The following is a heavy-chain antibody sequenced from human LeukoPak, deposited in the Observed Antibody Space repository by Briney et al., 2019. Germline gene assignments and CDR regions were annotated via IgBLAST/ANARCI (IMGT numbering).Heavy chain of an antibody. Sequence: GGSLRLSCAASGFTFSIYAMHWVRQAPGKGLEWVALIWYDGNKKYFEDSVKGRFTISRDNSKNTLYLQMNSLRAEDTAVYYCARDRGYDPHYYFDYWGQGTLVTVSS. V-gene: IGHV3-33*01. CDR3: ARDRGYDPHYYFDY. CDR2: IWYDGNKK. CDR1: GFTFSIYA. D-gene: IGHD5-12*01. J-gene: IGHJ4*02.